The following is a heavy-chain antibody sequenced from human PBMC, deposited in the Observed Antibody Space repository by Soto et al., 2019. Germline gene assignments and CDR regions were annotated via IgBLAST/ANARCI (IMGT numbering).Heavy chain of an antibody. CDR2: VYYRGSI. J-gene: IGHJ5*01. D-gene: IGHD3-16*01. CDR1: GDSISSPDYC. V-gene: IGHV4-30-4*01. CDR3: ARVTFTPNWFDS. Sequence: PSETLSLTCTVSGDSISSPDYCWSWIRQAPGKGLELIGYVYYRGSIYYTPSFESRVSISIDTSKNQFSLRLTSVTAADSAVYFCARVTFTPNWFDSWGQGILVTVSS.